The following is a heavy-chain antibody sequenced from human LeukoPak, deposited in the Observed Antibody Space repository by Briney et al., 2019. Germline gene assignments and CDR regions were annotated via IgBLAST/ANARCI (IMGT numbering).Heavy chain of an antibody. CDR2: IGTGGDT. D-gene: IGHD4/OR15-4a*01. CDR1: GFTFSNYD. CDR3: ARGFLTMRGDGPTFDH. Sequence: TGGSLRLSCAASGFTFSNYDMEWVRQPTGKPLEWVSHIGTGGDTYYPTPVKGRFTVSRENAKNSLYLQMSSLKVEDTAVYYCARGFLTMRGDGPTFDHWGQGILVTVSS. V-gene: IGHV3-13*01. J-gene: IGHJ4*02.